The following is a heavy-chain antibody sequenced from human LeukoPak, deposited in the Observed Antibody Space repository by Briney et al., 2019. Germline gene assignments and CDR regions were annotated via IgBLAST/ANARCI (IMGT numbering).Heavy chain of an antibody. Sequence: PGESLKISCKGSRYSFPTDWIAWVRQMPGKGLEWMGSINPGDSNTKYSPFFQDQVTISADRAITTAYLQWNSLKASDTATYYCARHAKAYGSSCDYWGQGTLVTVSS. CDR3: ARHAKAYGSSCDY. D-gene: IGHD6-13*01. V-gene: IGHV5-51*01. J-gene: IGHJ4*02. CDR2: INPGDSNT. CDR1: RYSFPTDW.